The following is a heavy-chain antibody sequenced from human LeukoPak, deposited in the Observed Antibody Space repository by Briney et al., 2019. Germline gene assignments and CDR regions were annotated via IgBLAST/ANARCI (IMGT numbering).Heavy chain of an antibody. V-gene: IGHV4-34*01. Sequence: PSETLSLTCAVYGGSFSGYYWSWIRQPPGKGLEWIGEINHSGSTNYNPSLNSLVTISVDTSKNQFSLKLSSVTAADTAVYYCARVGGNCSSTSCYAGSEGYFDYWGQGTLVTVSS. CDR3: ARVGGNCSSTSCYAGSEGYFDY. D-gene: IGHD2-2*01. CDR1: GGSFSGYY. CDR2: INHSGST. J-gene: IGHJ4*02.